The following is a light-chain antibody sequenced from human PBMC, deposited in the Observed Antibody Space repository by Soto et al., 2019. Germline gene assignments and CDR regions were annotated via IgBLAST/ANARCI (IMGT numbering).Light chain of an antibody. CDR2: ATS. CDR3: QQTHSLPLS. CDR1: QGVGCW. J-gene: IGKJ3*01. V-gene: IGKV1-12*01. Sequence: IQMTQSPSSVSASVGDRVTMTCRASQGVGCWSACYQQTPGKVPKLLIYATSSLHSGVPSRFSGSGSGTDFTLSISSLQPEDFATHYCQQTHSLPLSFGPGTKVDIK.